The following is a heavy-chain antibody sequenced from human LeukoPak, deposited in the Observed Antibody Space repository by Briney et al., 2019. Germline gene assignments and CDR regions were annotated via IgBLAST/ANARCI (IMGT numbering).Heavy chain of an antibody. CDR2: INSDGSST. Sequence: GGSLRLSCAASGFIFSSYWMHWVRQAPGKGLVWVSRINSDGSSTSYADSVKGRFTISRDNAKNTLYLQMNSLRAEDTAVYYCARALPYYYDSSQGDAFDIWGQGTMVTVSS. D-gene: IGHD3-22*01. CDR1: GFIFSSYW. J-gene: IGHJ3*02. V-gene: IGHV3-74*01. CDR3: ARALPYYYDSSQGDAFDI.